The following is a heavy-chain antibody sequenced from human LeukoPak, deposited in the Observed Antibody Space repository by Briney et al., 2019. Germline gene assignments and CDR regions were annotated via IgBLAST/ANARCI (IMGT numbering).Heavy chain of an antibody. J-gene: IGHJ5*02. V-gene: IGHV7-4-1*02. Sequence: ASVKVSCKASGYTFTSYAMNWVRQAPGQGLEWMGWINTNTGNPTYAQGFTGRFVFSLDTSVSTAYLQISSLKVDDTAVYYCAREGGSSGYSYGYNWFAPWGQGTLVTVSS. CDR2: INTNTGNP. CDR1: GYTFTSYA. CDR3: AREGGSSGYSYGYNWFAP. D-gene: IGHD5-18*01.